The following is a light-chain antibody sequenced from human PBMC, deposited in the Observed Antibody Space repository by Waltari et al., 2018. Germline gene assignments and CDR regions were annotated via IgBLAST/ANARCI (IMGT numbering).Light chain of an antibody. Sequence: QSVLTQPPSVSAAPGQKVTISCSGSGSNLGRKYVPWYQQFPGTVPKLLIYDDNKRPSGIPDRFSGSKSGTSATLGITGLQTGDEADYYCATWDNSFNAGIFGGGTKLTVL. CDR1: GSNLGRKY. CDR3: ATWDNSFNAGI. J-gene: IGLJ2*01. V-gene: IGLV1-51*01. CDR2: DDN.